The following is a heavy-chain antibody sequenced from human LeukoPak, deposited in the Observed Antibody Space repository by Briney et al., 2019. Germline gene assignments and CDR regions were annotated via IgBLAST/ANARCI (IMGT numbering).Heavy chain of an antibody. CDR3: AREGGFYRPLDY. CDR2: VHLDGRT. D-gene: IGHD3-3*01. CDR1: GGSVTSTNW. Sequence: PSGTLSLTCGVSGGSVTSTNWWTWVRPPPGKGLEWIGEVHLDGRTNYNPSLKSRLTMSVDLSENHISLKLTSVTAADTAVYYCAREGGFYRPLDYSGQGTLVTVSS. J-gene: IGHJ4*02. V-gene: IGHV4-4*02.